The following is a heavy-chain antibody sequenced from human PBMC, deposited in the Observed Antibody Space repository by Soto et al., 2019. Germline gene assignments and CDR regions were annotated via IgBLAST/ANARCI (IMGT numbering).Heavy chain of an antibody. D-gene: IGHD6-13*01. Sequence: QVQLVQSGAEVKKPGASVKVSCKTSGYTFTSYAISWVRQAPGQGLEWMGWISAYNGNTHYAQKLQGRVTMTTNTSTSTAYMELRSLRSDDTAVYYCARDLAAAGPFDYWGQGTLVTVSS. CDR2: ISAYNGNT. CDR3: ARDLAAAGPFDY. J-gene: IGHJ4*02. CDR1: GYTFTSYA. V-gene: IGHV1-18*01.